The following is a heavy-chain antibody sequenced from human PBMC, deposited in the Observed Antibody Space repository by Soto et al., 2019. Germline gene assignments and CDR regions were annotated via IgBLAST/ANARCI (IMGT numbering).Heavy chain of an antibody. CDR1: GFTFDDYV. CDR2: ISWNSGSI. CDR3: AKLRGMGCAKYDSSSGYTNFDY. J-gene: IGHJ4*02. D-gene: IGHD3-9*01. V-gene: IGHV3-9*01. Sequence: GGSVRLSCAASGFTFDDYVMHWVRQAPGKGLEWVSGISWNSGSIGYADSVKGRFTISRDNAKNSLYLQMNSLRAEDTALYYCAKLRGMGCAKYDSSSGYTNFDYWGQGTLVTVSS.